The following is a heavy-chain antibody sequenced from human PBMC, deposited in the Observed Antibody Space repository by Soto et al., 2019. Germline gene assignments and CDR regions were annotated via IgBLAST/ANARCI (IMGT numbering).Heavy chain of an antibody. Sequence: QVQLVQSGAEMKKPGSSVKVSCQSSGGTFNTYAMNWVRQAPGQGPEWMGDISPMFGAANYAPKFQGRVTIPADEPTRTSDMQLSSLTAEDTAIYFWAREVQVHTPAFVYWGQGTLVTVSS. CDR3: AREVQVHTPAFVY. CDR2: ISPMFGAA. CDR1: GGTFNTYA. J-gene: IGHJ4*02. D-gene: IGHD3-10*01. V-gene: IGHV1-69*19.